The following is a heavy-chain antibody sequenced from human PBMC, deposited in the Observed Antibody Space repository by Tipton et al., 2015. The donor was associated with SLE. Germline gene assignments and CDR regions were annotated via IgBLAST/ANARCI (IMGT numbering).Heavy chain of an antibody. CDR3: GRGGDPDYFDF. J-gene: IGHJ4*02. V-gene: IGHV4-39*07. CDR2: VYYSGTT. Sequence: GLVKPSETLSLTCTVSGGSISRNVYYGGWVRQSPGKGLELIGTVYYSGTTYYNPSLKSRVAISIDTSKNQFSLKLNSLTAADTAVYYCGRGGDPDYFDFWGQGTQVTVSS. D-gene: IGHD2-21*01. CDR1: GGSISRNVYY.